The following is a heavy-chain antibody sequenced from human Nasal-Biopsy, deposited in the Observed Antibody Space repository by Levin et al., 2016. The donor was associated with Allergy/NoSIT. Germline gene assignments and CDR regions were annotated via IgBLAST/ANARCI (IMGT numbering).Heavy chain of an antibody. CDR2: VSNDGGTK. V-gene: IGHV3-30*18. D-gene: IGHD6-19*01. CDR3: AKEYNSGGYKAFFDY. CDR1: GFIFSSFG. Sequence: GESLKISCAASGFIFSSFGMHWVRQAPGKGLEWVAVVSNDGGTKYYADSVKGRFTISRDNSKNTLYLQMNSLRAEDTAVFYCAKEYNSGGYKAFFDYWGQGILVTVSS. J-gene: IGHJ4*02.